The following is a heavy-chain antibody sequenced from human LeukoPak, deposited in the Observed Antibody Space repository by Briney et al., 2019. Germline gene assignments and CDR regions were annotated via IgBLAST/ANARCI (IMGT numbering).Heavy chain of an antibody. CDR2: IKSKTDGGTT. D-gene: IGHD6-19*01. J-gene: IGHJ6*02. CDR3: AKDLASSSGWYSDYYYGMDV. V-gene: IGHV3-15*01. CDR1: GFTFSNAW. Sequence: PGGSLRLPCAASGFTFSNAWMSWVRQAPGKGLEWVGRIKSKTDGGTTDYAAPVKGRFTISRDDSKNTLYLQMNSLKTEDTAVYYCAKDLASSSGWYSDYYYGMDVWGQGTTVTVSS.